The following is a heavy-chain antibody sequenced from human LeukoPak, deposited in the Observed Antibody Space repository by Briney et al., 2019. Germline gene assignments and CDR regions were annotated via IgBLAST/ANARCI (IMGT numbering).Heavy chain of an antibody. V-gene: IGHV4-59*01. CDR1: GGSISSYY. CDR3: ARDGVYNWNDRPFDY. Sequence: SETLSLTCTVSGGSISSYYWSWIRQPPGKGLEWIGYIYYSGSTNYNPSLKSRVTISVDTSKNQFSLKLSSVTAADTAVYYCARDGVYNWNDRPFDYWGQGTLVTVSS. D-gene: IGHD1-20*01. CDR2: IYYSGST. J-gene: IGHJ4*02.